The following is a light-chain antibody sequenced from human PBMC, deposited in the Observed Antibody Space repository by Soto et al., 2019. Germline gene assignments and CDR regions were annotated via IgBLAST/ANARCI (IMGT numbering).Light chain of an antibody. CDR1: SSDVGGYNY. V-gene: IGLV2-14*03. CDR2: DVS. Sequence: QSALTQPASVSGSPGQSITISCTGTSSDVGGYNYVSWYQQHPDKAPKLVIYDVSNRPSGVSNRFSASKSGNTASLTISGLQAEDEAYYYCSSYTRSGTLVFGGGTKLTVL. J-gene: IGLJ2*01. CDR3: SSYTRSGTLV.